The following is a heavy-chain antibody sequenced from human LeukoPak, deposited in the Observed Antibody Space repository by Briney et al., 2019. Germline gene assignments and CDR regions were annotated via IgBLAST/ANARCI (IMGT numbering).Heavy chain of an antibody. V-gene: IGHV1-69*01. CDR1: GGTFSSYA. CDR2: IIPIFGTA. Sequence: SVKVSCKASGGTFSSYAISWVRQAPGQGLEWMGGIIPIFGTANYAQKFQGRVPITADESTSTAYMELSSLRSEDTAVYYCARDWPPLGTSSSSQYYFDYWGQGTLVTVSS. D-gene: IGHD6-6*01. CDR3: ARDWPPLGTSSSSQYYFDY. J-gene: IGHJ4*02.